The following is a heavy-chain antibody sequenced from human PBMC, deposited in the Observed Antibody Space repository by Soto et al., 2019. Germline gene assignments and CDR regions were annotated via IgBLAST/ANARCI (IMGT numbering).Heavy chain of an antibody. Sequence: QITLKESGPTLVNPTQTLTLTCTFSGFSLSTSGVGVGWIRQPPGKALEWLALISLDDDKRYSPSLKSRLTNNNDTSTNQVVLTMPNMEPGTTATYSCAHTGMYDSRCYYWRGEDYWGQGTLVTVSS. CDR2: ISLDDDK. V-gene: IGHV2-5*02. D-gene: IGHD3-22*01. CDR1: GFSLSTSGVG. J-gene: IGHJ4*02. CDR3: AHTGMYDSRCYYWRGEDY.